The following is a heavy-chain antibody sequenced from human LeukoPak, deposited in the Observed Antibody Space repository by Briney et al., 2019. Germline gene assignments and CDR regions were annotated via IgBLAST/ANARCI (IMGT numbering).Heavy chain of an antibody. Sequence: GGSLRLSCAASGFTFSSIWMSWVRQAPGKGLEWVANIKQDGSEKYYVDSVKGRFTISRDNAKNLLYLQMNSLRAEDTAVYYCARGRGMDVWGQGTTVTVSS. J-gene: IGHJ6*02. CDR3: ARGRGMDV. CDR2: IKQDGSEK. CDR1: GFTFSSIW. V-gene: IGHV3-7*01.